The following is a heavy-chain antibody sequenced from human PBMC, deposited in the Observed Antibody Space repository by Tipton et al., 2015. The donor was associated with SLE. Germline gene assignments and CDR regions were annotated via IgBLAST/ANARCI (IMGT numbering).Heavy chain of an antibody. J-gene: IGHJ6*03. Sequence: TLSLTCAVYGGSFSGYYWSWIRQSPGKGLEWIGEINHSGSTNYNPSLKRRVTISVDTSKNQFSLKLTSVTAADTAVYYCARVALFPSYMDVWGKGTTVTVSS. CDR2: INHSGST. CDR1: GGSFSGYY. V-gene: IGHV4-34*01. D-gene: IGHD3-3*01. CDR3: ARVALFPSYMDV.